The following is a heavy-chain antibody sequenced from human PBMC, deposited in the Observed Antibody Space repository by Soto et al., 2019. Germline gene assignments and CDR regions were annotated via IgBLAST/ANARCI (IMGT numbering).Heavy chain of an antibody. J-gene: IGHJ5*02. Sequence: GESLKISCKGSGYSFVSYWIAWVRQKPGKGLEWMGTIYPADSDTRYSPSFQGQVTISVDLSIRTAYLQWSSLRASDTAMYFCARGRHPCSSTTCSRWFDPWGQGTLVTVSS. D-gene: IGHD2-2*01. V-gene: IGHV5-51*01. CDR3: ARGRHPCSSTTCSRWFDP. CDR2: IYPADSDT. CDR1: GYSFVSYW.